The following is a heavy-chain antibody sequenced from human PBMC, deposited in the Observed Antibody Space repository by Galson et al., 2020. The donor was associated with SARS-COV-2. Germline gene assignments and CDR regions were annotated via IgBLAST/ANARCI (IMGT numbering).Heavy chain of an antibody. CDR2: ISYDGSNK. D-gene: IGHD4-17*01. V-gene: IGHV3-30*01. CDR3: ARDQHGDYADY. CDR1: GFTFSSYA. J-gene: IGHJ4*02. Sequence: GESLKISCAASGFTFSSYAMHWVRQAPGKGLEWVAVISYDGSNKYYADSVKGRFTISRDNSKNTLYLQMNSLRAEDTAVYYCARDQHGDYADYWGQGTLVTVSS.